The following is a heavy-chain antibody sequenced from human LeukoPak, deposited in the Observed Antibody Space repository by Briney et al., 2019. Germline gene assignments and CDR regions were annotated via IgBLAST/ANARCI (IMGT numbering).Heavy chain of an antibody. CDR1: GGSFSGYY. V-gene: IGHV4-34*01. CDR3: AKEQWLVLDAFDV. Sequence: SETLSLTCAVYGGSFSGYYWSWIRQPPGKGLEWIGNIYHSGSTYYNPSLKSRVTISLDTSKNQFSLKLSSVTAADTAVYYCAKEQWLVLDAFDVWGQGTMVTVSS. D-gene: IGHD6-19*01. CDR2: IYHSGST. J-gene: IGHJ3*01.